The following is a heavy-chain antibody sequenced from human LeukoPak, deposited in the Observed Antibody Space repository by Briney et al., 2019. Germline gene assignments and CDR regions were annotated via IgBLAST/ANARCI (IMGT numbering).Heavy chain of an antibody. J-gene: IGHJ3*02. CDR2: ISYSGTT. D-gene: IGHD6-19*01. CDR3: ARDPAYRSGWTRNAFDI. Sequence: PSETLSLTCTVSGGSISGYYWSWIRQPPGKGLEWIGYISYSGTTNYSPSLKSRVSISVDTSQNQFSLHLNSVTPEDTAVYYCARDPAYRSGWTRNAFDIWGQGTMVTVSS. V-gene: IGHV4-59*12. CDR1: GGSISGYY.